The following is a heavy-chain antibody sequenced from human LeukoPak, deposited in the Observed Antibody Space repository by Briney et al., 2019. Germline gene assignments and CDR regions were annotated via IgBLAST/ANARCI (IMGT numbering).Heavy chain of an antibody. D-gene: IGHD3-3*01. CDR1: GGSISSGGYS. CDR2: IYHSGST. Sequence: PSETLSLTCAVSGGSISSGGYSWSWIRQSPGKGLEWIGYIYHSGSTYYNPSLKSRVTISVDRSKNQFSLKLSSVTAADTAVYYCARAKYDFWSGYQDAFDIWGQGTMVTVSS. J-gene: IGHJ3*02. V-gene: IGHV4-30-2*06. CDR3: ARAKYDFWSGYQDAFDI.